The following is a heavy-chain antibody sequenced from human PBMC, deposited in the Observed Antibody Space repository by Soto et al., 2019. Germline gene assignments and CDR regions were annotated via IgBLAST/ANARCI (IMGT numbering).Heavy chain of an antibody. CDR1: GFTFSSYG. Sequence: QVQLVESGGGVVQPGRSLRLSCAASGFTFSSYGMHWVRQAPGKGLEWVAVIWYDGSNKYYADSVKGRFTISRDNSTNTLYLQMNSLRDEDTAVYYCAREDYGSGSFDYWGQGTLVTVSS. V-gene: IGHV3-33*01. CDR2: IWYDGSNK. J-gene: IGHJ4*02. CDR3: AREDYGSGSFDY. D-gene: IGHD3-10*01.